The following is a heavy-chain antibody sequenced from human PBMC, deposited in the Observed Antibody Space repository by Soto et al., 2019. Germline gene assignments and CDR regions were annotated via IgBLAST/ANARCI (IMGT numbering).Heavy chain of an antibody. V-gene: IGHV3-30-3*01. CDR3: ASTPGGHGSGSYYGSGEYYYYYYGMDV. J-gene: IGHJ6*02. D-gene: IGHD3-10*01. CDR1: GFTFSSYA. CDR2: ISYDGSNK. Sequence: LRLSCAASGFTFSSYAMHWVRQAPGKGLEWVAVISYDGSNKYYADSVKGRFTISRDNSKNTLYLQMNSLRAEDTAVYYCASTPGGHGSGSYYGSGEYYYYYYGMDVWGQGTTVTVSS.